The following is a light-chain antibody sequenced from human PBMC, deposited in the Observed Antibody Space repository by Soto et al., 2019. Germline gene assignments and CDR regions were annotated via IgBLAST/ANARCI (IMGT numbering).Light chain of an antibody. CDR3: QQSYRTPPYT. Sequence: DIQMTQSPSSLAASVGDRVTITCRASPSISTYLNWYQQKPGKAPKLLIYAASSLRSGVPSRFSGGRSGADFTLTITSRQTEDFATYYCQQSYRTPPYTFGQGTKLEIK. V-gene: IGKV1-39*01. J-gene: IGKJ2*01. CDR2: AAS. CDR1: PSISTY.